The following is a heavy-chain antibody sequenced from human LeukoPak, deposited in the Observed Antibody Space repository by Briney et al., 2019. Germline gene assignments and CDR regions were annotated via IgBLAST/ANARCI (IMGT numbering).Heavy chain of an antibody. Sequence: PGGSLRLSCAASGLTFTDFWMNWDRLAPGRGLEWLANIKPDGNEKYYVDSVKGRFAISRDNAKNEVYLEMNSLRAEDTGVYYCSGRDSSRSPRAYWGQGTLVSVSS. CDR3: SGRDSSRSPRAY. CDR1: GLTFTDFW. J-gene: IGHJ4*02. CDR2: IKPDGNEK. D-gene: IGHD2-2*01. V-gene: IGHV3-7*01.